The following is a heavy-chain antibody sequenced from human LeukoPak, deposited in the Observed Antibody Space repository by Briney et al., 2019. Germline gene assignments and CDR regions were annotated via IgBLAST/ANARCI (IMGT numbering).Heavy chain of an antibody. Sequence: GASVKVSCKASGGTFSSYAISWVRQAPGQGLEWMGGINPIFGTANYAQKFQGRVTITADESTSTAYMELSSLRSEDTAVYYCARDPITVTTGGRYYYYGMDVWGKGTTVTVSS. CDR1: GGTFSSYA. J-gene: IGHJ6*04. CDR2: INPIFGTA. D-gene: IGHD4-11*01. CDR3: ARDPITVTTGGRYYYYGMDV. V-gene: IGHV1-69*13.